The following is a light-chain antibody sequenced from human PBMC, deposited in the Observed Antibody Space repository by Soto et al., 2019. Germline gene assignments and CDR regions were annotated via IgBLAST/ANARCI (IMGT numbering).Light chain of an antibody. CDR2: GAS. CDR1: QTLSSSS. CDR3: HQYGSSPLT. J-gene: IGKJ4*01. Sequence: EIVLTQSPGTLSLSPGESATLSCRAGQTLSSSSLSWYQQKPGQAPRLLIYGASNRASGIPDRFSGGGSGTDFTLTISRLEPEEFAVYYCHQYGSSPLTFGGGTKVEI. V-gene: IGKV3-20*01.